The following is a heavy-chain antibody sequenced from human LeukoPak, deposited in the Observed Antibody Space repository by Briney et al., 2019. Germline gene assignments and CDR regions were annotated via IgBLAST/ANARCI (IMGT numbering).Heavy chain of an antibody. V-gene: IGHV3-74*01. D-gene: IGHD1-26*01. CDR2: INPDDKST. CDR1: GLTVSSNY. CDR3: LTIVESVASDI. Sequence: GGSLRLSCAASGLTVSSNYMSWVRQAPGKGLVWVSRINPDDKSTSYADSVKGRFTISRDDAKKTLYLQMNSLRAEDTAVYYCLTIVESVASDIWGQGTMVTVSS. J-gene: IGHJ3*02.